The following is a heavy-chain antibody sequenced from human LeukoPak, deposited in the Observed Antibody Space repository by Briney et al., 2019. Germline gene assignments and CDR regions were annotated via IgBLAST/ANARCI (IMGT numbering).Heavy chain of an antibody. D-gene: IGHD2-15*01. Sequence: PSETLSLTCTVSRGSISNYYWSWIRQPPGKGLEWIGYIYYSGSTNYNPSLKSRVTISVDTSKNRFSLKLSSVTAADTAVYYCARDMGYCSGGSCYSRWAFDIWGQGTMVTVSS. CDR2: IYYSGST. J-gene: IGHJ3*02. CDR3: ARDMGYCSGGSCYSRWAFDI. V-gene: IGHV4-59*01. CDR1: RGSISNYY.